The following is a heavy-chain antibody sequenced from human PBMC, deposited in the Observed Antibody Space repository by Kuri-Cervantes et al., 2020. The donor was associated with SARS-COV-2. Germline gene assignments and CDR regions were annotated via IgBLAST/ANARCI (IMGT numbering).Heavy chain of an antibody. Sequence: SQTLSLTCGVYGGSFSNFLWDWVRQPPGKGLEWIGEINYSGTTNYNPSLKSRVTISVDPSKNLFSLNLTSVTVADTAMYYCARLRRHNDGWFATGYYMDVWGKGTTVTVSS. V-gene: IGHV4-34*01. J-gene: IGHJ6*03. CDR1: GGSFSNFL. D-gene: IGHD6-19*01. CDR2: INYSGTT. CDR3: ARLRRHNDGWFATGYYMDV.